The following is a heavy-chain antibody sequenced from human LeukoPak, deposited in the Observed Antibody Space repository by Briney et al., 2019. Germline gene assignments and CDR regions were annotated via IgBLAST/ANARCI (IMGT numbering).Heavy chain of an antibody. Sequence: GGSLRLSCAASGLTFVNYWMHWVRQAPGKGLVWVSQINNEGSSTMCADSVKGRFTISRDNAKNTLYLQMDSLRVEDSAVYYCASLGYLSHWGQGTVVTVSS. CDR3: ASLGYLSH. CDR1: GLTFVNYW. D-gene: IGHD3-16*02. CDR2: INNEGSST. V-gene: IGHV3-74*03. J-gene: IGHJ3*01.